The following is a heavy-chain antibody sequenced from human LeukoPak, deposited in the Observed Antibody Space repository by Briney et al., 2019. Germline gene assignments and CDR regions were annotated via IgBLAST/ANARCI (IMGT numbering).Heavy chain of an antibody. V-gene: IGHV4-30-4*01. J-gene: IGHJ6*02. Sequence: SETLSLTCTVSGGSISSGDYYWSWIRQPPGKGLEWIGYIYYSGSTYYNPSLKSRVTISVDTSKNQFSLKLSSVTAADTAVYYGALEPLGTYGMDVWGQGTTVTVSS. D-gene: IGHD7-27*01. CDR1: GGSISSGDYY. CDR3: ALEPLGTYGMDV. CDR2: IYYSGST.